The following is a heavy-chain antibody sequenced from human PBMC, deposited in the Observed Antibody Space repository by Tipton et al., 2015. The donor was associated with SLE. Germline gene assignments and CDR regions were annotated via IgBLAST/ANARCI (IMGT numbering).Heavy chain of an antibody. D-gene: IGHD1-26*01. Sequence: QLVQSGAEVKKPGESLKISCKGSGYSFTSYWIGWVRQKPGKGLEWMGIIYPGDSDTRYSPAFQGQVTISADKSISTAYPQWSSLKASATAMYYCAVLISGSFPGAFDIWGQGTMVPVSS. CDR2: IYPGDSDT. V-gene: IGHV5-51*03. CDR1: GYSFTSYW. CDR3: AVLISGSFPGAFDI. J-gene: IGHJ3*02.